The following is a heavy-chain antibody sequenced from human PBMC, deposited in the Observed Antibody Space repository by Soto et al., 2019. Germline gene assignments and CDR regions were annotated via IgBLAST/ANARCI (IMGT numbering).Heavy chain of an antibody. CDR2: IHTVGST. J-gene: IGHJ4*02. D-gene: IGHD1-1*01. CDR1: GFSIGGNP. V-gene: IGHV3-53*01. Sequence: GVLRLSCEVSGFSIGGNPMSWVRQAPGQGLEWVASIHTVGSTYYADSVQGRFTISRDNSKNTLFLQMNSLRVGDTAIYFCARGLNDDSWGQGTLVTSPQ. CDR3: ARGLNDDS.